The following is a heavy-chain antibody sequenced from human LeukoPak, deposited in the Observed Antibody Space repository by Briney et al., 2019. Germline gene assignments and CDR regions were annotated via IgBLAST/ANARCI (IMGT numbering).Heavy chain of an antibody. CDR3: AKAEEAAHYYGMDV. V-gene: IGHV3-64*04. CDR2: ISGSGGST. J-gene: IGHJ6*02. Sequence: QTGGSLRLSCSASGFTFSSYAMHWVRQAPGKGLEYVSAISGSGGSTYYAESVKGRFTISRDISKNTLYLQMNSLRAEDTAVYYCAKAEEAAHYYGMDVWGQGTTVTVSS. CDR1: GFTFSSYA. D-gene: IGHD6-6*01.